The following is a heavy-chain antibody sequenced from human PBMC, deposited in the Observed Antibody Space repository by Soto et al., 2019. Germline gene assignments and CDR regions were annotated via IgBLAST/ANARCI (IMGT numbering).Heavy chain of an antibody. D-gene: IGHD6-6*01. J-gene: IGHJ4*02. CDR1: GGTFSSYA. V-gene: IGHV1-69*06. Sequence: QVQLVQSGAEVKKPGASVKVSCKASGGTFSSYAISWVRQAPGQGLEWMGGIIPIFGTANYAQKFQGRVTITADKSTSTAYMELSSLRSEDTAVYYCASPSSIAARQSSVSGLDYWGQGTLVTVSS. CDR3: ASPSSIAARQSSVSGLDY. CDR2: IIPIFGTA.